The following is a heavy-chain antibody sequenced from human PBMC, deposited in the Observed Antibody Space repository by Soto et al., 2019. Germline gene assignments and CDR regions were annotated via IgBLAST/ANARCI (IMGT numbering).Heavy chain of an antibody. D-gene: IGHD3-3*01. Sequence: ASVKVSCKASGYTFTGYYMHWVRQAPGQGLEWMGWINPNSGGTNYAQKFQGWVTMTRDTSISTAYMELSRLRSDDTAVYYCARGFWSGPPQGYYYGMDVWGQGTTVTVSS. CDR2: INPNSGGT. J-gene: IGHJ6*02. CDR1: GYTFTGYY. CDR3: ARGFWSGPPQGYYYGMDV. V-gene: IGHV1-2*04.